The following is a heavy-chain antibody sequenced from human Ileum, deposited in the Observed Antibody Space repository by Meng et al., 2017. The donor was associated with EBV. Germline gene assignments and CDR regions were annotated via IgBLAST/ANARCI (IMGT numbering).Heavy chain of an antibody. D-gene: IGHD4/OR15-4a*01. J-gene: IGHJ4*02. CDR3: SAYAAGRGGVGS. V-gene: IGHV4-61*03. Sequence: QRQLQESDAGLVRPSETLSLPCSVCGASGSSGCYHWSCIRQPRGKGLEWIGCMYDSDSRKAKYNPSLISRVIITLDTSKNHFVLKLTSLTAADTAVYYCSAYAAGRGGVGSWGQGTLVTVSS. CDR1: GASGSSGCYH. CDR2: MYDSDSRKA.